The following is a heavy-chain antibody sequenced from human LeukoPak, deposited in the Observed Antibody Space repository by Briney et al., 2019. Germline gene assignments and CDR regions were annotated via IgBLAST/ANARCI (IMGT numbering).Heavy chain of an antibody. D-gene: IGHD2-2*01. CDR1: GGSFSGYY. CDR3: ASLVVVVPAAMSALSYYYGMDV. J-gene: IGHJ6*02. Sequence: SETLSLTCAVYGGSFSGYYWSWIRQPPGKGLEWIGEINHSGSTNYNPSLKSRVTIPVDTSKNQFSLKLSSVTAADTAVYYCASLVVVVPAAMSALSYYYGMDVWGQGTTVTVSS. V-gene: IGHV4-34*01. CDR2: INHSGST.